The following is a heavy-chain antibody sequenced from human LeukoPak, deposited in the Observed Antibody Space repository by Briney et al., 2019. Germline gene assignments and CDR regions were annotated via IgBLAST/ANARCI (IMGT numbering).Heavy chain of an antibody. V-gene: IGHV2-5*02. J-gene: IGHJ4*02. CDR3: AHTDFWSGYPDY. CDR1: GFSLRTSGVG. CDR2: IYWDDDK. D-gene: IGHD3-3*01. Sequence: SGPTLVHPPPPLTLTFTFSGFSLRTSGVGVGWIRQPPVKALEWLALIYWDDDKRYSPSLKSRLTITKDTSKIQVVLTMTNMDPVDTATYYCAHTDFWSGYPDYWGQGTLVTVSS.